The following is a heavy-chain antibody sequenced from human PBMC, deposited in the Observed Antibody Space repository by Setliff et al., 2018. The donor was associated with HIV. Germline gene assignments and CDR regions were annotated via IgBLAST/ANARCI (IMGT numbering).Heavy chain of an antibody. CDR3: ARTRSGTYYGEMNWFDP. D-gene: IGHD3-10*01. V-gene: IGHV4-59*08. Sequence: SETLSLTCAVSGGSISSAYWSWVRQPPGKGLEWIGYIYSGVITKYNPSLKSRVTISVDTSKNRFSLTLRSVTAADTAVYYCARTRSGTYYGEMNWFDPWGQGILVTVSS. CDR2: IYSGVIT. CDR1: GGSISSAY. J-gene: IGHJ5*02.